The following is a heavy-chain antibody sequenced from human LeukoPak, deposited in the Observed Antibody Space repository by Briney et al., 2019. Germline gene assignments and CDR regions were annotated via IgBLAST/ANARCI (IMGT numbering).Heavy chain of an antibody. J-gene: IGHJ3*02. CDR3: ARDNRGGSYQDDAFDI. CDR1: GFTFSSYS. CDR2: ISSSSSYI. V-gene: IGHV3-21*01. D-gene: IGHD1-26*01. Sequence: PGGSLRLSCAASGFTFSSYSMNWVRQAPGKGLEWVSSISSSSSYIYYADSVKGRFTISRDNAKNSLYLQMNSLRAEDTAVYYCARDNRGGSYQDDAFDIWGQGTMVTVSS.